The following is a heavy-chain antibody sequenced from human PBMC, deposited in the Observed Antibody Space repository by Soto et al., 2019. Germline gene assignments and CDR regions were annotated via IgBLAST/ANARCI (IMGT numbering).Heavy chain of an antibody. D-gene: IGHD3-3*01. J-gene: IGHJ6*03. Sequence: SETLSLTCTVSGGSISSYYWSWIRQPPGKGLEWIGYIYYSGSTNYNPSLKSRVTISVDTSKNQFSPKLSSVTAADTAVYYCARVGALEWSGPFYYYMDVWGKGTTVTVSS. CDR2: IYYSGST. CDR3: ARVGALEWSGPFYYYMDV. V-gene: IGHV4-59*01. CDR1: GGSISSYY.